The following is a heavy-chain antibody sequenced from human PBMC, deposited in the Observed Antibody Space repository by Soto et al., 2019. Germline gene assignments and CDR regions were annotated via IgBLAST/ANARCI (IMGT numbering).Heavy chain of an antibody. J-gene: IGHJ3*02. D-gene: IGHD3-22*01. CDR1: GYTFTSYG. CDR3: ARDLPYYYDSSGYWNLNRDAFDI. CDR2: ISAYNGNT. V-gene: IGHV1-18*01. Sequence: ASVKVSCKASGYTFTSYGISWVRQAPGQGLEWMGWISAYNGNTNYAQKLQGRVTMTTDTSTSTAYTELRSLRSDDTAVYYCARDLPYYYDSSGYWNLNRDAFDIWGQGTMVTVSS.